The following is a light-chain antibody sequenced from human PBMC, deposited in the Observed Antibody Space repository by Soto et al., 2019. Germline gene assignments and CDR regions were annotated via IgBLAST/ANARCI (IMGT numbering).Light chain of an antibody. J-gene: IGLJ1*01. Sequence: QSVLTQPASVSGSPGQSITISCTGTSSDVGGYNYVSWYQLHPGKAPKLMIHEVNERPLGVSIRFSGPKSGNTASLTISGLQAEDEADYYCASYRSDATYVFGGGTKVTV. V-gene: IGLV2-14*01. CDR1: SSDVGGYNY. CDR2: EVN. CDR3: ASYRSDATYV.